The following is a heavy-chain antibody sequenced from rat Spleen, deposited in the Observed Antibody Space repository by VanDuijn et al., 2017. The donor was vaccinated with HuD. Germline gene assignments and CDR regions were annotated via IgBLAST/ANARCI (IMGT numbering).Heavy chain of an antibody. D-gene: IGHD1-10*01. J-gene: IGHJ2*01. CDR2: INSDVST. V-gene: IGHV3-3*01. CDR1: VYSIPSSYR. CDR3: ARDNNYKAY. Sequence: EVQLQESGPGLVKPSQSLSLTCSVTVYSIPSSYRWSWIRKFPGNKREWMGYINSDVSTNYNPSLKSRISITIDTAKNQFFLQVRSVTTEDTATYYCARDNNYKAYWGQGVMVTVSS.